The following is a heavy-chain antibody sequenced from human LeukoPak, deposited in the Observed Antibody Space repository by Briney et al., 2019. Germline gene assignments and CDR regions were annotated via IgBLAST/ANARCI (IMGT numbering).Heavy chain of an antibody. V-gene: IGHV4-34*01. CDR1: GGSFSGYY. CDR2: INHSGST. D-gene: IGHD7-27*01. CDR3: ARGLGYYYYMDV. Sequence: KPSETLSLTCAVYGGSFSGYYWSWIRQPPGKGLEWIGEINHSGSTNYNPSLKSRVTISVDTSKNQFSLKLSSVTAADTAVYYRARGLGYYYYMDVWGKGTTVTVSS. J-gene: IGHJ6*03.